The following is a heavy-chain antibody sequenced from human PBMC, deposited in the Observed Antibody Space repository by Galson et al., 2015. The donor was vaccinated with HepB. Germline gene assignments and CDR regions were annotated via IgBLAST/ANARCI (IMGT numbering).Heavy chain of an antibody. CDR1: GFSLSTSGVG. J-gene: IGHJ4*02. Sequence: PALVKPTQTLTLTCTFSGFSLSTSGVGVGWIRQPPGKALEWLALIYWDDDKRYSPSLKSRLTITKDTSKNQVVLTMTNMDPVDTATYYCAHTGPGGYVLLWFGEPKPPYYFDYWGQGTLVTVSS. CDR3: AHTGPGGYVLLWFGEPKPPYYFDY. CDR2: IYWDDDK. V-gene: IGHV2-5*02. D-gene: IGHD3-10*01.